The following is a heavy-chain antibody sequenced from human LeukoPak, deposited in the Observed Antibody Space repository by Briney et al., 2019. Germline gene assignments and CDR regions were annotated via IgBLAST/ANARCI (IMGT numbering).Heavy chain of an antibody. CDR1: GFTFSSYA. CDR3: ARGRYYYDPLDS. V-gene: IGHV3-23*01. Sequence: PGGSLRLSCAASGFTFSSYAMSWVRQAPGKGLEWVSAISGSGGSTYYADSVKGRFTISRDNPKNTLYLQMSYLSAEDTALYYCARGRYYYDPLDSWGQGTLVTVSS. D-gene: IGHD3-22*01. CDR2: ISGSGGST. J-gene: IGHJ4*02.